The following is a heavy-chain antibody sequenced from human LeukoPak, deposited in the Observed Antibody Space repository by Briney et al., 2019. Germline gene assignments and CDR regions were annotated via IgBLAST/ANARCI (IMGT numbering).Heavy chain of an antibody. CDR1: GFTFSDHC. Sequence: GGSLRLSCAASGFTFSDHCMDWVRQAPGKGLEWVGRTRDKANSYTTEYAASVKGRFTISRDDSKNSLHLQMNSLKTEDTAVYYCASSSDSGGYRLDYWGQGTLVTVTS. D-gene: IGHD3-10*01. CDR3: ASSSDSGGYRLDY. V-gene: IGHV3-72*01. CDR2: TRDKANSYTT. J-gene: IGHJ4*02.